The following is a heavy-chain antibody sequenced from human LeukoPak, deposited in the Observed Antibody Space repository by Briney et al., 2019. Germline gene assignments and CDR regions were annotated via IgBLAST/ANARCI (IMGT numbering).Heavy chain of an antibody. CDR1: GGTFSSYA. V-gene: IGHV1-69*05. CDR2: IIPIFGTA. J-gene: IGHJ4*02. CDR3: ARGPSVGATSLADY. D-gene: IGHD1-26*01. Sequence: ASVKVSCKASGGTFSSYAISWVRQAPGQGLEWMGGIIPIFGTANYAQKFQGRVTITTDESTSTACMELSSLRSEDTAVYYCARGPSVGATSLADYWGQGALVTVSS.